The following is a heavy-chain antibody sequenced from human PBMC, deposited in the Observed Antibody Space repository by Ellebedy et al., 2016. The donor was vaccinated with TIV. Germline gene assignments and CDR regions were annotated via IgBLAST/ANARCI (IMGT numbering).Heavy chain of an antibody. CDR1: GFTFSDYG. Sequence: GESLKISCAASGFTFSDYGMQWVRQTPGKGLEWVAVISHDGSVKIYADSVRGRFSISRDTSTNTLHLQMNSLRAEDTALYYCAKEATARASSYLDSWGQGILVTVSS. J-gene: IGHJ4*02. V-gene: IGHV3-30*18. CDR2: ISHDGSVK. CDR3: AKEATARASSYLDS.